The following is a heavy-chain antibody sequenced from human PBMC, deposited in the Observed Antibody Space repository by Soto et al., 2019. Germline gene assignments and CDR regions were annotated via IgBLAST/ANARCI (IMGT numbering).Heavy chain of an antibody. CDR1: GYTFTTYD. J-gene: IGHJ4*02. Sequence: GASVKVSCKASGYTFTTYDINWVRQAAGQGLVWMGWMNPNSGNTGYAQKFQDRVTMTRDTSTSTAYMELSDLRSEDTAVYYCARGQYFSDSSGYDDYWGQGTQVTVSS. CDR3: ARGQYFSDSSGYDDY. D-gene: IGHD3-22*01. V-gene: IGHV1-8*02. CDR2: MNPNSGNT.